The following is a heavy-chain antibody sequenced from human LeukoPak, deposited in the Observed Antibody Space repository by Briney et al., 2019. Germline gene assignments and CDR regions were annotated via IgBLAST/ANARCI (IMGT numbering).Heavy chain of an antibody. V-gene: IGHV1-69*02. Sequence: SVKVSCKASGGTYSSYTISWVRQAPGQGLEWMGRIIPILGIANYAQKFQGRVTITADKSTSTAYMELSSLRSEDTAVYYCARSLGGVPAASSGYYYGMDVWGQGTTVTVSS. D-gene: IGHD2-2*01. CDR2: IIPILGIA. CDR1: GGTYSSYT. CDR3: ARSLGGVPAASSGYYYGMDV. J-gene: IGHJ6*02.